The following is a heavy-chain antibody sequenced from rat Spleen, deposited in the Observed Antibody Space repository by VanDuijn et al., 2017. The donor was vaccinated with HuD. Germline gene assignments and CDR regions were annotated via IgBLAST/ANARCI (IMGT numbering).Heavy chain of an antibody. Sequence: EVQLVESGGGLVQPGRSLKLSCAASGFTFSDYYMAWVRQAPTKGLEWVASISYDGGSTYYRDSVKGRFTISRDNAKSSLYLQMGSLRSEDTATYYCERRITTGDYWGQGVMVTVSS. J-gene: IGHJ2*01. CDR3: ERRITTGDY. CDR2: ISYDGGST. D-gene: IGHD1-10*01. V-gene: IGHV5-20*01. CDR1: GFTFSDYY.